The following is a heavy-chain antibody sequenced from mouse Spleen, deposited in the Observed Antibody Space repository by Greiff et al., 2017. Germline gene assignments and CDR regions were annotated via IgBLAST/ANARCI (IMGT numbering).Heavy chain of an antibody. V-gene: IGHV5-16*01. CDR2: INYDGSST. Sequence: EVKLVESEGGLVQPGSSMKLSCTASGFTFSDYYMAWVRQVPEKGLEWVANINYDGSSTYYLDSLKSRFIISRDNAKNILYLQMSSLKSEDTATYYCAREGDYYGSSSFDYWGQGTTLTVSS. CDR1: GFTFSDYY. CDR3: AREGDYYGSSSFDY. J-gene: IGHJ2*01. D-gene: IGHD1-1*01.